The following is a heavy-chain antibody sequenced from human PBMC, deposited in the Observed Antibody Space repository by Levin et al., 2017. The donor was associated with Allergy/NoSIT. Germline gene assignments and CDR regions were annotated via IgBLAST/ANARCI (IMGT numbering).Heavy chain of an antibody. CDR2: INPSGGST. V-gene: IGHV1-46*01. CDR1: GYTFTSYY. CDR3: ARDLTKRDGYNYLYYYYYYGMDV. Sequence: GASVKVSCKASGYTFTSYYMHWVRQAPGQGLEWMGIINPSGGSTSYAQKFQGRVTMTRDTSTSTVYMELSSLRSEDTAVYYCARDLTKRDGYNYLYYYYYYGMDVWGQGTTVTVSS. D-gene: IGHD5-24*01. J-gene: IGHJ6*02.